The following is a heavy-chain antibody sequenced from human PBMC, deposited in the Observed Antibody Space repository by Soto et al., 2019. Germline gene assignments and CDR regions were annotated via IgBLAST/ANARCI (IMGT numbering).Heavy chain of an antibody. J-gene: IGHJ3*02. CDR1: GFTFSTYW. CDR3: ARGGRRSGSYADAFDI. D-gene: IGHD1-26*01. Sequence: PGGSLRLSCAASGFTFSTYWMSWVRQAPGKGLEWVANIKQDGSEKYYVDSVKGRFTISRDNAKISLYLQMNSLRAEDTAVYYCARGGRRSGSYADAFDIWGQGTMVTVSS. V-gene: IGHV3-7*03. CDR2: IKQDGSEK.